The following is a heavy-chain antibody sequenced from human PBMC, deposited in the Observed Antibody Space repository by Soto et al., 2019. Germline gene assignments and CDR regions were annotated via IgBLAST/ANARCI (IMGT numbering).Heavy chain of an antibody. V-gene: IGHV4-34*01. D-gene: IGHD4-17*01. CDR2: ISHNGGT. J-gene: IGHJ6*01. CDR3: ARGATTVEHFYYYGMDV. Sequence: QVQLQQWGAGLLKPSETLSLTCAVYGGSFSGYFWSWIRQPPTKGLEWIGEISHNGGTTYNPSLKSRVTISVDTSKNQFSLRLSSVSAADTAVYYCARGATTVEHFYYYGMDVRGQGTTVTVSS. CDR1: GGSFSGYF.